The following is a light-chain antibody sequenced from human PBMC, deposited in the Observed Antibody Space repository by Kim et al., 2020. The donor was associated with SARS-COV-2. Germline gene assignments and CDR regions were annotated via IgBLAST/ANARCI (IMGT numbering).Light chain of an antibody. J-gene: IGLJ1*01. V-gene: IGLV2-14*03. CDR3: SSYTRSSTNYV. Sequence: QSINVSCTKTSSDGDGYKYVSWYQRHPGKAPPLMIYDVSNRPSGVSNRFSGSKSGNTASLTISGHQAEDEADDYCSSYTRSSTNYVFGTGTKVTVL. CDR1: SSDGDGYKY. CDR2: DVS.